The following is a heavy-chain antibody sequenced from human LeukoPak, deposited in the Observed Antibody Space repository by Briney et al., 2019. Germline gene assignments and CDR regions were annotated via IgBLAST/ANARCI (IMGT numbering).Heavy chain of an antibody. J-gene: IGHJ6*02. D-gene: IGHD6-13*01. CDR2: INHNGNVN. CDR3: ARDWHSSSWCYGMDV. CDR1: GFTFSSYW. V-gene: IGHV3-7*01. Sequence: PGGSLRLSCAASGFTFSSYWMNWARQAPGKGLEWVASINHNGNVNYYVDSVKGRFTISRDNSKNTLYLQMNSLRAEDTAVYYCARDWHSSSWCYGMDVWGQGTTVTVSS.